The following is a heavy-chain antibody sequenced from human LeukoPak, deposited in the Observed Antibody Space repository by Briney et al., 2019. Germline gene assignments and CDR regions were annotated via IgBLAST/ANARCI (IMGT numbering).Heavy chain of an antibody. D-gene: IGHD4-17*01. CDR1: GYSISNAYY. J-gene: IGHJ4*02. Sequence: PSETLSLTCSVSGYSISNAYYWGWIRPPPGKGLEWIGEINHSGSTNYNPSLKSRVTISVDTSKNQFSLKLSSVTAADTAVYYCARGGYGDLPGLDYWGQGTLVTVSS. V-gene: IGHV4-38-2*02. CDR3: ARGGYGDLPGLDY. CDR2: INHSGST.